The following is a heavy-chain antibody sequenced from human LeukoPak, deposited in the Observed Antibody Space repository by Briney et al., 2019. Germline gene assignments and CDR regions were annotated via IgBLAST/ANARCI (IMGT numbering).Heavy chain of an antibody. CDR2: ISNSGDST. J-gene: IGHJ5*02. CDR1: GFTFSSVA. D-gene: IGHD3-9*01. Sequence: PGGSLRLSCAASGFTFSSVAMTWGRRAPGKGLEWGSTISNSGDSTYYGDSVKGRFTISRDNSKNTLYLQMHSLRAEDTAVYYCAKDHSSYDILTGYPLTWGQGTLVTVSS. V-gene: IGHV3-23*01. CDR3: AKDHSSYDILTGYPLT.